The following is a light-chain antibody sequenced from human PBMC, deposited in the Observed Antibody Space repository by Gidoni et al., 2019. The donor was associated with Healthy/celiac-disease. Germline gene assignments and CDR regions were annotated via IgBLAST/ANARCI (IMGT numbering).Light chain of an antibody. V-gene: IGKV3-20*01. CDR1: QSVSSSY. Sequence: EIALTQSPGTLSLSPGERATLSCRASQSVSSSYLAWYQQKPGQAPRLLIYGASSRATGIPDRFSGSGSGTDFTLTISRLEPEDFAVYYCQQYGSSPQGTFGGGTKVEIK. CDR3: QQYGSSPQGT. J-gene: IGKJ4*01. CDR2: GAS.